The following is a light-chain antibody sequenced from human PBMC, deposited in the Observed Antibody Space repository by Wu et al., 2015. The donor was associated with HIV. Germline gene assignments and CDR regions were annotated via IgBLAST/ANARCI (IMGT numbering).Light chain of an antibody. CDR3: QSRTT. Sequence: EIVLTQSPDTLSLSPGDRATLSCRASQSVSNSLAWYQQKPGQTPRLLFFDTSIRATGIPPRFSGRGSGTDFTLTISSLESEDFAVYFCQSRTTFGQGTRLENK. CDR1: QSVSNS. CDR2: DTS. J-gene: IGKJ5*01. V-gene: IGKV3-11*01.